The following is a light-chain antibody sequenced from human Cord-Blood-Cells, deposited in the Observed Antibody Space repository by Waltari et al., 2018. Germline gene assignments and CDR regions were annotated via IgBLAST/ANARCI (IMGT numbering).Light chain of an antibody. CDR2: AAS. J-gene: IGKJ4*01. V-gene: IGKV1-39*01. Sequence: DIQMNQSPSSLSASVGDRVTITCRASQSISSYLNWYQQKPGKAPKLLIYAASSLQSGVPSRFSGSGSGTDFTLTIISLQPEDFATYYCQQSYSTPLTFGGGTKVEIK. CDR1: QSISSY. CDR3: QQSYSTPLT.